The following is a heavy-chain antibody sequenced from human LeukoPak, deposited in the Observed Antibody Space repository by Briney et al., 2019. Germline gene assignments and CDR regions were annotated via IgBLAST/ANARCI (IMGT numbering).Heavy chain of an antibody. CDR3: ARGERLVRFWTSDSVYWFDP. D-gene: IGHD6-6*01. V-gene: IGHV4-34*01. Sequence: SETLSLTCAVYGGSFSGYYWSWIRQPPGKGLEWIGEINHSGSTNYNPSLKSRVTLSVDTSKNQFSLKLSSVTAADTAVYYCARGERLVRFWTSDSVYWFDPWGQGTLVTVSS. CDR1: GGSFSGYY. J-gene: IGHJ5*02. CDR2: INHSGST.